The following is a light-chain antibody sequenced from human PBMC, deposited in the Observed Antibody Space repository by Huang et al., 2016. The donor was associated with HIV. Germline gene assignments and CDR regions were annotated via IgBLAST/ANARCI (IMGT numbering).Light chain of an antibody. Sequence: IQMTQSSATLSASVGDRVTIACRASQSISTWLAWYQQKPGRAPNLLIYEASTLESGVPSRFSGGGSGTDFTLTISSLQPDDFATYYCQQYNSFPWTFGQGTKVEV. J-gene: IGKJ1*01. CDR2: EAS. CDR1: QSISTW. CDR3: QQYNSFPWT. V-gene: IGKV1-5*03.